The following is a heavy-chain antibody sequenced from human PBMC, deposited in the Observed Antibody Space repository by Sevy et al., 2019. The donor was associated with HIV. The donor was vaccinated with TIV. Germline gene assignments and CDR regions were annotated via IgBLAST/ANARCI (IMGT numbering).Heavy chain of an antibody. CDR3: AREGIAVDQRSYYYYYGMDV. D-gene: IGHD6-19*01. J-gene: IGHJ6*02. Sequence: GGSLRLSCAASGFTFSSYSMNWVRQAPGKGLEWVSYISSSSSTIYYADSVKGRFTISRDNAKNSLYLQMNSLRVEDTAVYYCAREGIAVDQRSYYYYYGMDVWGQGTTVTVSS. CDR2: ISSSSSTI. CDR1: GFTFSSYS. V-gene: IGHV3-48*01.